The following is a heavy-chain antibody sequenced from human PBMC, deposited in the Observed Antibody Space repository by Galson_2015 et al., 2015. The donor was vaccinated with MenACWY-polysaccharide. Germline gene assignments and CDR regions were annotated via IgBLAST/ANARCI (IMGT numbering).Heavy chain of an antibody. V-gene: IGHV1-8*01. CDR1: GYTFTSYD. CDR3: ARILAYEGDYYYYYMDV. D-gene: IGHD3-16*01. J-gene: IGHJ6*03. CDR2: MNPNSGNT. Sequence: SVKVSCKASGYTFTSYDINWVRQATGQGLEWMGWMNPNSGNTGYAQKFQGRVTMTRNTSISTAYMELSSLRSEDTAVYYCARILAYEGDYYYYYMDVWGEGTTVTVSS.